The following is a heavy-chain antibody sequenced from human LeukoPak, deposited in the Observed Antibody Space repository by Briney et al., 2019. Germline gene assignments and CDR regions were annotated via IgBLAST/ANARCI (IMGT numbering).Heavy chain of an antibody. J-gene: IGHJ4*02. CDR1: GYTFTSYG. CDR3: ARALPIAVAGTDFDY. D-gene: IGHD6-19*01. CDR2: ISAYNGNT. V-gene: IGHV1-18*01. Sequence: ASVKVSCKASGYTFTSYGISWVRQAPGQGLEWMGWISAYNGNTNYAQKLQGRVTMTTDTSTSTAYMELRSLRSDDTAVYYCARALPIAVAGTDFDYWGQGTLVTVSS.